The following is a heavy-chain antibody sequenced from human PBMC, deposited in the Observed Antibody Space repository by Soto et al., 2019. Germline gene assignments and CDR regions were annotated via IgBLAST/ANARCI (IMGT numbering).Heavy chain of an antibody. J-gene: IGHJ4*02. CDR3: ARVSAYDFDY. CDR2: IYYSGIT. D-gene: IGHD5-12*01. Sequence: PSETLSLTCAVSGGSISSGDYYWSWIRQPPGKGLEWIGNIYYSGITYYNPSLKSRITISVDTSRNQFSLKLSSVTAADTAVYYCARVSAYDFDYWGQGTLVTVSS. CDR1: GGSISSGDYY. V-gene: IGHV4-39*01.